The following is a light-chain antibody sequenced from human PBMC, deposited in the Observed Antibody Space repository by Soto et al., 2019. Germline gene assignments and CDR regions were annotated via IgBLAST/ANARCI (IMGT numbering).Light chain of an antibody. J-gene: IGLJ2*01. V-gene: IGLV3-1*01. CDR1: RLGAKY. Sequence: SYELTQPPSVSVSPGQTASITCSGDRLGAKYVCWYQQKPGQSPVLVIYEDNKRPSGIPERFSGSNSGNTATLTISVTQAMDEADYYCQAWDNSVIFGGGTKLTFL. CDR3: QAWDNSVI. CDR2: EDN.